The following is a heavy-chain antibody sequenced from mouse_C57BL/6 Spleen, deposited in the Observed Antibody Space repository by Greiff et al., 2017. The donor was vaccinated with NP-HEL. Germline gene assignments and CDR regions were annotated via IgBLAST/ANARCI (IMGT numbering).Heavy chain of an antibody. V-gene: IGHV1-80*01. Sequence: VQLQQSGAELVKPGASVKISCKASGYAFSSYWMNWVKQRPGKGLEWIGQIYPGDGDTNYNGKFKGKATLTADKSSSTAYMQRSSLTAEDSAVYFCARLELGPYYFDYWCQGTTLTVSS. D-gene: IGHD4-1*01. J-gene: IGHJ2*01. CDR2: IYPGDGDT. CDR1: GYAFSSYW. CDR3: ARLELGPYYFDY.